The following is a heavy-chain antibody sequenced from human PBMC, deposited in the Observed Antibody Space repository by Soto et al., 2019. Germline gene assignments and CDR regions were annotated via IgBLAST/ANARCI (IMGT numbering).Heavy chain of an antibody. CDR3: ARGGQHRKAYYYYEVDV. V-gene: IGHV1-69*01. J-gene: IGHJ6*01. CDR1: GGTFSSYS. D-gene: IGHD6-13*01. Sequence: QVQLVQSGAEVKKPGSSVKVSCKASGGTFSSYSISWVRQAPGQGLEWMGGSIPIFRTANYAQKFQGRVTITADESASTVYRELRSVRSEDTVVYYCARGGQHRKAYYYYEVDVWGQGTTVTVSS. CDR2: SIPIFRTA.